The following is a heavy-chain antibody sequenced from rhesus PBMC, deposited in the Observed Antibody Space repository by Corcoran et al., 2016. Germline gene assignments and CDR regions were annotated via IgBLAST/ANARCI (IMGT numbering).Heavy chain of an antibody. V-gene: IGHV4-173*01. CDR1: DGSISSNY. J-gene: IGHJ4*01. D-gene: IGHD6-25*01. CDR2: ISGSGGNT. CDR3: ARRRGSWNYFDY. Sequence: QLQLQESGPGLVKPSETLSLTCAVTDGSISSNYWSWIRQPPGKGLEWIGRISGSGGNTCYNPSLKSRVTISTDTSKNQFSLKRSSVAAAYTAVFYCARRRGSWNYFDYWGQAVLVTVSS.